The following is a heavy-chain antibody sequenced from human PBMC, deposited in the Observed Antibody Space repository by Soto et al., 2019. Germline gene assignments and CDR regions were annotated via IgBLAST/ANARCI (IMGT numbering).Heavy chain of an antibody. J-gene: IGHJ4*01. CDR1: GYTFTSYG. D-gene: IGHD6-13*01. CDR2: ISAYNGNT. Sequence: QVQLVQSGAEVKKPGASVKVSCKASGYTFTSYGISWVRQAPGQGLEWMGWISAYNGNTNYAQKLQGRVTMTTDTSTRADYMVMRRIRADTTVEYCWRAAARPRVGSTSGKDYWGQGTPVTVSS. V-gene: IGHV1-18*01. CDR3: WRAAARPRVGSTSGKDY.